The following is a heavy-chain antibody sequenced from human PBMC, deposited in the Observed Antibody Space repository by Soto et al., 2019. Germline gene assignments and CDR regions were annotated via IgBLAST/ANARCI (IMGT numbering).Heavy chain of an antibody. V-gene: IGHV3-21*01. CDR1: GFTFSSYS. CDR2: ISSSSSYI. Sequence: PGGSLRLSCAASGFTFSSYSMNWVRQAPGKGLEWVSSISSSSSYIYYADSVKGRFTISRDNAKNSLYLQMNSLRAEDTAVYYCATPLRYYDSSGYVRFDPWGQGTLVTVSS. J-gene: IGHJ5*02. D-gene: IGHD3-22*01. CDR3: ATPLRYYDSSGYVRFDP.